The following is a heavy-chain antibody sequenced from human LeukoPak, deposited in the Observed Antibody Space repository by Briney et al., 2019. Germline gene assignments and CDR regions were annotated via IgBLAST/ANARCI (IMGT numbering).Heavy chain of an antibody. D-gene: IGHD3-10*01. V-gene: IGHV3-20*04. CDR2: INWNGGST. Sequence: GGSLRLSCAASGFTFDDYGMSWVRQAPGKGLEWVSGINWNGGSTGYADSVKGRFTISRDNAKNSLYLQMNSLRAEDTALYYCVRDMRGAYGSGPAFWGQGTMVTVSS. CDR3: VRDMRGAYGSGPAF. J-gene: IGHJ3*01. CDR1: GFTFDDYG.